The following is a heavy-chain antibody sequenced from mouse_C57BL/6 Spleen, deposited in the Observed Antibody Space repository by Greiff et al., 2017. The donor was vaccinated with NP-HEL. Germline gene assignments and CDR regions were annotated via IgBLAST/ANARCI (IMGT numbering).Heavy chain of an antibody. J-gene: IGHJ3*01. Sequence: VPLKQSGAELVRPGASVKLSCTASGFNIKDDYLHWVKQRPEPGLAWIGWIDPENGDTEYASKFQGKAPITADTSSNTAYLQLSSLTSEDTAVYYCLYGNSFAYWGQGTLVTVSA. CDR2: IDPENGDT. CDR3: LYGNSFAY. V-gene: IGHV14-4*01. CDR1: GFNIKDDY. D-gene: IGHD2-1*01.